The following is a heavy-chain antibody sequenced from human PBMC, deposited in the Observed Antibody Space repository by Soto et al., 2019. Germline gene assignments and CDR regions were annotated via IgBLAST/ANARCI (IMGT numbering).Heavy chain of an antibody. V-gene: IGHV3-23*01. Sequence: EQLLESGGGLVQPGGSLRLSCEASGFSFSFVSYAMNWVRQPPGKGLEWVSAITGGGVSTYYAASVKGRFTISRDNSKNTVYLQMNRLRAEDTAAYYCERASALLGHSYYYYGMDSWGQGTTVTVSS. CDR2: ITGGGVST. CDR3: ERASALLGHSYYYYGMDS. D-gene: IGHD2-8*02. J-gene: IGHJ6*02. CDR1: GFSFSFVSYA.